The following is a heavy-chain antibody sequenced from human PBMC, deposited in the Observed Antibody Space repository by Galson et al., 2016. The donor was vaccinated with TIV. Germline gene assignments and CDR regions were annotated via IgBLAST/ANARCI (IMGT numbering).Heavy chain of an antibody. J-gene: IGHJ4*02. Sequence: SCKVSGGTFSSYAISWVRQAPGKGLEWVANINKDGSEERYVASVRGRFTISRDNAKNSLSLQMSSLRADDTAVYYCARDDGEGGESWGQGTLVTVFS. D-gene: IGHD3-10*01. V-gene: IGHV3-7*01. CDR1: GGTFSSYA. CDR3: ARDDGEGGES. CDR2: INKDGSEE.